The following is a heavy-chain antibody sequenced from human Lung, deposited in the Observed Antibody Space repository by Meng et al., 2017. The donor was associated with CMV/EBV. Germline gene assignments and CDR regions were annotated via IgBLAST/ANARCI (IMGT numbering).Heavy chain of an antibody. CDR1: GFTFSSYS. CDR2: ISSSSSYI. CDR3: ARDREVRNFDY. V-gene: IGHV3-21*01. Sequence: EVQLVESGGXLVKPGXALRLSCAASGFTFSSYSMNWVPQAPGKGLEWVSSISSSSSYIYYADSVKGRFTISRDNAKNSLYLQMNSLRAEDTAVYYCARDREVRNFDYWGQGTLGTVSS. D-gene: IGHD3-10*01. J-gene: IGHJ4*02.